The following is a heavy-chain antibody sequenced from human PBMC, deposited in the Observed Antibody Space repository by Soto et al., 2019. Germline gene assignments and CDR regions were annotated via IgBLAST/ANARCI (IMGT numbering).Heavy chain of an antibody. CDR1: GYTFTSYD. Sequence: QVQLVQSGAEVEKPGASVKVSCKASGYTFTSYDMNWVRQATGRGLEWMGWMNPNSGNTGYAQKFQGRVNKTTNTAISTVYMQLSSQRSEDTAVNDWERERSAAGTGWFDPWGQGTLVTVSS. J-gene: IGHJ5*02. CDR2: MNPNSGNT. V-gene: IGHV1-8*01. CDR3: ERERSAAGTGWFDP. D-gene: IGHD6-13*01.